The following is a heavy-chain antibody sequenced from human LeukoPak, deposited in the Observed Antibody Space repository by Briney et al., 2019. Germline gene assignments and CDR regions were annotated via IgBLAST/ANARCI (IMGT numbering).Heavy chain of an antibody. CDR3: ARLHHDYGSGTYGGAYNYYMDV. D-gene: IGHD3-10*01. J-gene: IGHJ6*03. V-gene: IGHV4-34*01. CDR2: INHSGST. Sequence: SETLSLTCAVYGGSFSGYYWSWIRQPPGKGLEWIGEINHSGSTNYNPSLQSRVTISVDTSKNQFSLRLNSVTAADTAVYYCARLHHDYGSGTYGGAYNYYMDVWGKGTTVTVSS. CDR1: GGSFSGYY.